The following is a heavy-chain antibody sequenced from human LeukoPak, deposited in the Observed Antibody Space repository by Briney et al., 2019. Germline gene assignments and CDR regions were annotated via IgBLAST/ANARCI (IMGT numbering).Heavy chain of an antibody. CDR2: MNPNSGNT. Sequence: ASVKVSCKASGYTFTGYYMHWVRQAPGQGLEWMGWMNPNSGNTGYAQKFQGRVTMTRNTSISTAYMELSSLRSEDTAVYYCSSGSYYPFDYWGQGTLVTVSS. CDR3: SSGSYYPFDY. CDR1: GYTFTGYY. V-gene: IGHV1-8*02. D-gene: IGHD3-10*01. J-gene: IGHJ4*02.